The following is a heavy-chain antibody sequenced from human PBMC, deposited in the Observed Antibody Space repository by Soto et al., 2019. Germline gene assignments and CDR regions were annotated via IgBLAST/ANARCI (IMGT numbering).Heavy chain of an antibody. V-gene: IGHV1-69*02. D-gene: IGHD3-22*01. CDR1: GGTFSSYT. CDR2: IIPILGIA. CDR3: ARGVTMIVWLFDI. J-gene: IGHJ3*02. Sequence: QVQLVQSGAEVKKPGSSVKVSCKASGGTFSSYTISWVRQAPGQGLEWMGRIIPILGIANYAQKFQGRVTITADKSTSTAYMELSSLRSEDTAVYYCARGVTMIVWLFDIWGQGTMVTVSS.